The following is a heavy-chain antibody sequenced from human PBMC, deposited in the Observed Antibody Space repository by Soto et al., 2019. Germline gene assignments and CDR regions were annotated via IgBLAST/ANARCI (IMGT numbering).Heavy chain of an antibody. CDR1: GFTFSSYS. D-gene: IGHD5-18*01. J-gene: IGHJ6*03. Sequence: PGGSLRLSCAASGFTFSSYSMNWVRQAPGKGLEWVSTIGSSTSYTYYADSVKGRFTISRDNARNSLYLQMNSLRAEDTAVYYCARGYPLWSPYFYYYMDVWGQGTTVTVSS. V-gene: IGHV3-21*01. CDR3: ARGYPLWSPYFYYYMDV. CDR2: IGSSTSYT.